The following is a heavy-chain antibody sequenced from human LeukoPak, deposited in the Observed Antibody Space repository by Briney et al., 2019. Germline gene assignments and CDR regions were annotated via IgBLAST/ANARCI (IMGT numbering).Heavy chain of an antibody. CDR1: GFTFSDYY. Sequence: GGSLRLSCAASGFTFSDYYMRWIRQAPGKGLVWVSYLSSSDTYTNYADSVKGRFTISRDNAKNSLYLQMNSLRAEDTAVYYCARGPYSGGSNADYWGQGTLVTVSS. D-gene: IGHD6-19*01. CDR3: ARGPYSGGSNADY. J-gene: IGHJ4*02. V-gene: IGHV3-11*06. CDR2: LSSSDTYT.